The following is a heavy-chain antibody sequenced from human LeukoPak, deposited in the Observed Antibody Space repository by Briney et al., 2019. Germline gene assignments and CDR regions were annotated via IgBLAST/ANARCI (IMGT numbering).Heavy chain of an antibody. V-gene: IGHV3-33*01. D-gene: IGHD4-17*01. Sequence: QPGGSLRLSCAASGFTFSSYGMHWVRQAPGKGLEWVAVIWYDGSNKYYADSVKGRFTISRDNSKNTLYLQMNSLRAEDTAVYYCASSSTVTTEDAFDIWGQGTMVTVSS. CDR1: GFTFSSYG. CDR3: ASSSTVTTEDAFDI. CDR2: IWYDGSNK. J-gene: IGHJ3*02.